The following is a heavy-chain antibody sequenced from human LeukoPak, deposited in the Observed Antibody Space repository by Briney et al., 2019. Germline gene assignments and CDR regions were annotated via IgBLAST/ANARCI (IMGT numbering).Heavy chain of an antibody. CDR3: ARPSKIVVTNYFDY. CDR1: GFTFSDYY. Sequence: GGSLRLSCAASGFTFSDYYMSWIRQAPGKGLEWVSYISSSGSTIYYADSVKGRFTISRDNAKNSLYLQMNSLRAEDTAVYYCARPSKIVVTNYFDYWGQGTLVTVSS. D-gene: IGHD2-21*01. CDR2: ISSSGSTI. V-gene: IGHV3-11*04. J-gene: IGHJ4*02.